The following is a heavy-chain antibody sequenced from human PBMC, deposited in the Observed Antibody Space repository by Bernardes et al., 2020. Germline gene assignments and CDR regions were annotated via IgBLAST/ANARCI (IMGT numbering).Heavy chain of an antibody. V-gene: IGHV3-23*01. Sequence: GGSLRLSCAASGFTFSSYAMSWVRQAPGKGLEWFSAISGSGGSTYYADSVKGRFTISRDNSKNTLYLQMNSLRAEDTAVYYCAKGGSRATTVVTDFDYWGQGTLVTVSS. CDR1: GFTFSSYA. J-gene: IGHJ4*02. CDR2: ISGSGGST. CDR3: AKGGSRATTVVTDFDY. D-gene: IGHD4-17*01.